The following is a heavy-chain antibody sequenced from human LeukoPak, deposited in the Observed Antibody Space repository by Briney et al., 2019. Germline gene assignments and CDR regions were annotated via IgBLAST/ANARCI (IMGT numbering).Heavy chain of an antibody. CDR1: GFTFSSYS. J-gene: IGHJ5*02. CDR2: ISSSSSTI. Sequence: PGGSLRLSCVASGFTFSSYSMNWVRQAPGKGLEWVSYISSSSSTIYYADSVKGRFTISRDNAKNSLYLQMNSLRAEDTAVYYCARDSYCSGGSCYSMPLNWFDPWGQGTLVTVSS. CDR3: ARDSYCSGGSCYSMPLNWFDP. D-gene: IGHD2-15*01. V-gene: IGHV3-48*01.